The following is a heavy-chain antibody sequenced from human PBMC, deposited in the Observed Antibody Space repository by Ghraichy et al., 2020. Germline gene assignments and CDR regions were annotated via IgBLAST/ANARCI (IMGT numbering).Heavy chain of an antibody. Sequence: SETLSLTSTVSGGSISSYYWSWIRQAPGKGLEWIGYIYYSGGTKYNPSLKSRVTMSIDTSKNQFSLNLTSVTAADTAIYYCVKNFKTSPYSSGWSFDYWGQGTLVTVSS. CDR2: IYYSGGT. J-gene: IGHJ4*02. V-gene: IGHV4-59*01. CDR3: VKNFKTSPYSSGWSFDY. CDR1: GGSISSYY. D-gene: IGHD6-19*01.